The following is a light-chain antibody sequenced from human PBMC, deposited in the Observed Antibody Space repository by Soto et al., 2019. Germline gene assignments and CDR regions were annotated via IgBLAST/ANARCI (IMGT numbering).Light chain of an antibody. CDR2: RNN. V-gene: IGLV1-47*01. Sequence: QSALTQPPSASGTPGQRVTISCSGSSSNIGNNYVFWYQKFPGTAPKLLIYRNNQRPSGVPDRFSGSKSGTSASLAISGLRSEVEADYYCAAWDDSLIASYGFGTGTKVTVL. CDR1: SSNIGNNY. CDR3: AAWDDSLIASYG. J-gene: IGLJ1*01.